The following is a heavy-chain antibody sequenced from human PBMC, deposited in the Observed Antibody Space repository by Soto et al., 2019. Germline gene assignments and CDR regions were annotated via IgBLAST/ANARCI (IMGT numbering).Heavy chain of an antibody. Sequence: ASVKVSCKASGYTFTSYGISWVRQAPGQGLEWMGWISAYNGNTNYAQKLQGRVTMTTDTSTSTAYMELRSLRSDDTAVYYCARAYGAPSNYDFWSGYWEYYFDYWGQGTLVTVSS. D-gene: IGHD3-3*01. CDR3: ARAYGAPSNYDFWSGYWEYYFDY. CDR2: ISAYNGNT. V-gene: IGHV1-18*01. J-gene: IGHJ4*02. CDR1: GYTFTSYG.